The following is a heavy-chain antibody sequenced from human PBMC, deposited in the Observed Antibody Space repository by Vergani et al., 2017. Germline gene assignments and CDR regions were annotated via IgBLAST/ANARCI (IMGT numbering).Heavy chain of an antibody. CDR2: IGIASDT. Sequence: EVQLVESGGGLVQPGGSLRFSCAAPAFTSRTYDMHWVRQATGKGLEWVSAIGIASDTYYPDSVKGRFTISRENAKNSLYLQMNGLRAGDTAVYYCARRDSSSPALDYWGQGTLVTVSS. CDR1: AFTSRTYD. CDR3: ARRDSSSPALDY. V-gene: IGHV3-13*01. D-gene: IGHD6-6*01. J-gene: IGHJ4*02.